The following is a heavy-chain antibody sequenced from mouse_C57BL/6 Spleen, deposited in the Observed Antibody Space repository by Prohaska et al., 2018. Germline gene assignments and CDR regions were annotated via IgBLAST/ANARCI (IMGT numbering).Heavy chain of an antibody. V-gene: IGHV1-76*01. CDR3: AKTAQATLAWFAY. D-gene: IGHD3-2*02. J-gene: IGHJ3*01. Sequence: SVKLSCKASGYTFTDYYINWVKQRPGQGLEWIARIYPGSGNTYYNEKFKGKATLTAEKSSSTAYMLLSSLTSEDSAVYFCAKTAQATLAWFAYWGQGTLVTVSA. CDR1: GYTFTDYY. CDR2: IYPGSGNT.